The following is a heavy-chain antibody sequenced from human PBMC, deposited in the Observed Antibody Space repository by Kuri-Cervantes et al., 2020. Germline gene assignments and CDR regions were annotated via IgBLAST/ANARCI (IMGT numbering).Heavy chain of an antibody. D-gene: IGHD2-15*01. Sequence: SVKVSCKASGGTFSSYTISWVRQAPGQGLEWMGRIIPILGIANYAQKFQDRVTITADKSTSTAYMELSSLRSEDTAVYYCAREDCSGGSCYSGGELLYGMDVWGQGTTVTVSS. J-gene: IGHJ6*02. CDR1: GGTFSSYT. CDR2: IIPILGIA. CDR3: AREDCSGGSCYSGGELLYGMDV. V-gene: IGHV1-69*04.